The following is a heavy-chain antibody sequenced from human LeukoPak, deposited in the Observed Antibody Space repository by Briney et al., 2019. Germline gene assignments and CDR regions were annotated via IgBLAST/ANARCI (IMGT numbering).Heavy chain of an antibody. Sequence: SETLSLTCAVYGGSFSGYYWSWIRQPPGKGLEWIGEINHSGSINYNPSLKSRVTISVGTSKNQFSLKLSSVTAADTAVYYCAGRCYDFWSGYCLFDYWGQGTLVTVSS. J-gene: IGHJ4*02. CDR2: INHSGSI. CDR1: GGSFSGYY. D-gene: IGHD3-3*01. CDR3: AGRCYDFWSGYCLFDY. V-gene: IGHV4-34*01.